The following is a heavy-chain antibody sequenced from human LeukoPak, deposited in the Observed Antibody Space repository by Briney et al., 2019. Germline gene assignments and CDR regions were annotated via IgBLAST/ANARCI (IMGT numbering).Heavy chain of an antibody. CDR1: GDSISSGSYY. D-gene: IGHD1-7*01. CDR2: IYYNGNT. CDR3: GGETTPAPGAY. J-gene: IGHJ4*02. Sequence: SETLSLTCTISGDSISSGSYYWGWIRQPPGKGLEWIGSIYYNGNTHYNPSLKSRLTIFVDTSKNQFSLRLSSVTAADTAVYYWGGETTPAPGAYWGQETWVPFSS. V-gene: IGHV4-39*01.